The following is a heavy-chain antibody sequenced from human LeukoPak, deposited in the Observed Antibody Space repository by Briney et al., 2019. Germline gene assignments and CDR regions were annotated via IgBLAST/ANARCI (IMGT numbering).Heavy chain of an antibody. CDR3: AKDAIRGGARPSWYFDL. Sequence: ASVKVSCKASAYIFSNYGINWVRQAPGQGLEWMGWISLTTDTTDYTEKVQGRVTMTTDTSMSTLYMELRSLRSDDTAVYYCAKDAIRGGARPSWYFDLWGRGTLVTVSS. CDR1: AYIFSNYG. D-gene: IGHD3-16*01. V-gene: IGHV1-18*01. J-gene: IGHJ2*01. CDR2: ISLTTDTT.